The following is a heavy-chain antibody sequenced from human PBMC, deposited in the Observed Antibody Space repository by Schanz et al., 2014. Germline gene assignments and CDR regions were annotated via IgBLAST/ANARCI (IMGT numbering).Heavy chain of an antibody. CDR2: ISHSGGSK. V-gene: IGHV3-23*01. J-gene: IGHJ6*02. CDR1: GFTFNSYA. CDR3: ARVRRRIATPSTPSFRNYYYYAMDV. D-gene: IGHD6-13*01. Sequence: DVQLLESGGGLVQPGGSLRLSCAASGFTFNSYAMTWVRQAPGKGLEWVSSISHSGGSKYYADSVKGRFTISRDNSENTLYLQMNSLSADDTAVFYCARVRRRIATPSTPSFRNYYYYAMDVWGQGTTXTVSS.